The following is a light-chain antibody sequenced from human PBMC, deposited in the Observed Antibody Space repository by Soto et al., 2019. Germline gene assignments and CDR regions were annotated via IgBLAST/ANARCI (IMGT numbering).Light chain of an antibody. V-gene: IGKV3D-20*02. CDR3: HQRTSGIT. CDR1: QSVSNNY. J-gene: IGKJ5*01. CDR2: GAS. Sequence: EIVLTQSPGTLSLSPGERATLSCRASQSVSNNYLAWYQQKPGQAPRLLIYGASNRATGIPDRFSGSGSGTDFTLTIGSLEPEDFAVYYCHQRTSGITFGQGTRLEIK.